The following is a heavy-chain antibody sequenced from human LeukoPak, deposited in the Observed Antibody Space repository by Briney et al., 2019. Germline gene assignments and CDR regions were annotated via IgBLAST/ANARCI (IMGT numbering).Heavy chain of an antibody. CDR2: IYYSGSI. D-gene: IGHD2-2*01. V-gene: IGHV4-59*08. Sequence: SETLSLTCTVSGGSISSYYWTWIRQPPGKGLEWSGYIYYSGSINFNPSLKSRVTMATDPSKNQFSLKLSSVTAADTAVYYCARQPEGVNWFDPWGQGTLVTVSS. CDR3: ARQPEGVNWFDP. J-gene: IGHJ5*02. CDR1: GGSISSYY.